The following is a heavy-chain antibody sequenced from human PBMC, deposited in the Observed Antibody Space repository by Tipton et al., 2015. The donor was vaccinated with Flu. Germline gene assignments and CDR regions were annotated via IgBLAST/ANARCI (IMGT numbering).Heavy chain of an antibody. CDR3: ARDYYDRSGYPGF. D-gene: IGHD3-22*01. V-gene: IGHV1-2*02. CDR1: GYTFNGYY. Sequence: QLVQSGAEVKKPGASVKVSCKASGYTFNGYYIHWLRQAPGQGLEWMGWINPTSGGTDYTQKFQGRVTMTRDTSITTSYMELSSLRSDGTAIYYCARDYYDRSGYPGFWGQGTLVTVSA. J-gene: IGHJ4*02. CDR2: INPTSGGT.